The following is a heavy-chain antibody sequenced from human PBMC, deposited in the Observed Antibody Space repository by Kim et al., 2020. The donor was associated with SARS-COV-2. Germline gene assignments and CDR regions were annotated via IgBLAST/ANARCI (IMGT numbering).Heavy chain of an antibody. CDR3: AKGDRDIVVVPDIPFDY. V-gene: IGHV3-23*01. CDR2: ISGSGGST. D-gene: IGHD2-2*01. Sequence: GGSLRLSCVASGFTFSSYAMSWVRQAPGKGLEWVSAISGSGGSTYYADSVKGRFTISRDNSKNTLYLQMNSLRAEDTAVYYCAKGDRDIVVVPDIPFDYWGQGTLVTVSS. J-gene: IGHJ4*02. CDR1: GFTFSSYA.